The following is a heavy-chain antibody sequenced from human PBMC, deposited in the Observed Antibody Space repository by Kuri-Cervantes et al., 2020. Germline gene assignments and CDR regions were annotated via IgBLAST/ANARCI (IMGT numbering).Heavy chain of an antibody. D-gene: IGHD2-15*01. Sequence: GESLKISCAASGFTFSSYSMNWVRQAPGKGLEWVSYISSSSSTIYYADSVKGRFTISRDNAKNSLYLQMNSLRAEDTAVNYCARDRSRVSKAFDYWGQGTLVTVSS. CDR2: ISSSSSTI. CDR1: GFTFSSYS. V-gene: IGHV3-48*01. CDR3: ARDRSRVSKAFDY. J-gene: IGHJ4*02.